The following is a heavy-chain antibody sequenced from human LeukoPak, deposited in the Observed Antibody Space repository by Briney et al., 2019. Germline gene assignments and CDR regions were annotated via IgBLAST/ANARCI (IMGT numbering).Heavy chain of an antibody. CDR2: ISSSSSYT. J-gene: IGHJ4*02. V-gene: IGHV3-11*06. CDR3: AKDRMMVVAATPDY. CDR1: GFTFSDYY. Sequence: GGSLRLSCAASGFTFSDYYMSWIRQAPGKGLEWVSYISSSSSYTNYADSVKGRFTISRDNAKNSLYLQMNSLRAEDTAVYYCAKDRMMVVAATPDYWGQGTLVTVSS. D-gene: IGHD2-15*01.